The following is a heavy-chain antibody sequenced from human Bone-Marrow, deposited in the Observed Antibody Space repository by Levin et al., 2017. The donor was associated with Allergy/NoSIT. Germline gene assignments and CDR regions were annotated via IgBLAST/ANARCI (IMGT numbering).Heavy chain of an antibody. Sequence: SETLSLNCVVDGGSLKGYQWTWIRQTPGQGLEFIGEINHSGGPNYNPSLQRRVTMSIDTSKNQIFLNLTSVTAADTAVYFCARGRFLQWSLEFFGLDVWGQGTPVIVSS. V-gene: IGHV4-34*01. CDR2: INHSGGP. D-gene: IGHD3-3*01. J-gene: IGHJ6*02. CDR1: GGSLKGYQ. CDR3: ARGRFLQWSLEFFGLDV.